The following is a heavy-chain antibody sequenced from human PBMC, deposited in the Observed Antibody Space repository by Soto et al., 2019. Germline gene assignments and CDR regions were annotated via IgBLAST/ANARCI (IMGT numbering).Heavy chain of an antibody. CDR1: GGSISIYY. CDR2: IYYSGST. J-gene: IGHJ4*02. V-gene: IGHV4-59*08. Sequence: QVQLQESGPGLVKPSETLSLTCTVSGGSISIYYWSWIRQPPGKGLEWIGNIYYSGSTNYNPSLKSRLTISLDTSKNQFSLKLTSVTAADTAVYYCARHRHTSSSASDYWGQGTLVTVSS. CDR3: ARHRHTSSSASDY. D-gene: IGHD6-6*01.